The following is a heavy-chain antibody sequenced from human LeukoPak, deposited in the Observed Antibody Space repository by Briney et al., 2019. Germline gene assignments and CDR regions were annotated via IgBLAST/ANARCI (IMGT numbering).Heavy chain of an antibody. D-gene: IGHD3-3*01. Sequence: KARGSLRLSCVGSGFMFSDYYMSWIRQAPGKGLEWVSYISNDSVDKYYVDSVRGRFTISRDNAKKSMYLQMSVLRVEDTAVYYCARRDWVSGAVRAFDIWGQGTMVTVSS. CDR2: ISNDSVDK. CDR1: GFMFSDYY. V-gene: IGHV3-11*04. J-gene: IGHJ3*02. CDR3: ARRDWVSGAVRAFDI.